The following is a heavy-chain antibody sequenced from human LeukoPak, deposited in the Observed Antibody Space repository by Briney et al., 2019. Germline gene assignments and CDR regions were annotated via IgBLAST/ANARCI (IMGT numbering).Heavy chain of an antibody. D-gene: IGHD4-11*01. CDR1: GGSISSGANY. J-gene: IGHJ3*02. CDR3: ARDGGTTSNPSYDTFSI. CDR2: ISHSESA. V-gene: IGHV4-30-2*01. Sequence: SETLSLTCTVSGGSISSGANYWSWIRRPPGRGLEWIGYISHSESAYYSPSLESRITISVDRSKNQFSLKLKSVTAADTAIYYCARDGGTTSNPSYDTFSIWGQGTMVAVSS.